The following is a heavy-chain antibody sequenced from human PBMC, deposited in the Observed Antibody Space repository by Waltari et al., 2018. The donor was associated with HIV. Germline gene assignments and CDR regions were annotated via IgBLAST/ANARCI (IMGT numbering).Heavy chain of an antibody. CDR3: ARVSFDRKGSYTSHFFDI. CDR2: IFYNDTT. D-gene: IGHD3-9*01. V-gene: IGHV4-30-4*08. Sequence: VQLFESGPGLERPSQTLSLTCTVSGDSFLTSDYHWAWTRQPPGRSLQGLGHIFYNDTTSVNPSLKSRLSLSLDKSKNQFFLKITSITAADTAIFFCARVSFDRKGSYTSHFFDIWGEGAQVTVSS. J-gene: IGHJ4*02. CDR1: GDSFLTSDYH.